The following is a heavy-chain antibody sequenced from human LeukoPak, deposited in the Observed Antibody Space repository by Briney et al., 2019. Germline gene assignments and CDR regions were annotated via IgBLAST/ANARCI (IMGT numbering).Heavy chain of an antibody. D-gene: IGHD3-10*01. CDR1: GYTFTGYY. V-gene: IGHV1-8*02. J-gene: IGHJ4*02. Sequence: ASVKVSCKASGYTFTGYYMHWVRQATGQGLEWMGWMNPNSGNTGYAQNLQGRVTMTTEASTSTAYMELRSLRADDTAVYYCARDLWFGELSPLGYWGQGTLVTVSS. CDR2: MNPNSGNT. CDR3: ARDLWFGELSPLGY.